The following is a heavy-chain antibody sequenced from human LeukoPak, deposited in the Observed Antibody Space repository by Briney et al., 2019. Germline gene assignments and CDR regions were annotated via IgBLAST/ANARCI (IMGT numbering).Heavy chain of an antibody. CDR2: ISAYNGNT. V-gene: IGHV1-18*01. CDR1: GYTFTSYG. CDR3: ARDVYSIAAAGTFDY. Sequence: ASVKVSCKASGYTFTSYGISWVRQAPGQGLEWMGWISAYNGNTNYAQKLQGRVTMTTDTSTSTASMELRSLRSDDTAVYYCARDVYSIAAAGTFDYWGQGTLVTVSS. J-gene: IGHJ4*02. D-gene: IGHD6-13*01.